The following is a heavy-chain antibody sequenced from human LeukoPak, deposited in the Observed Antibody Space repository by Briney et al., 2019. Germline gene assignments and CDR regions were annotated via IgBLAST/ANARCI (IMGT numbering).Heavy chain of an antibody. Sequence: GASVNVSCKASGGTFSSYAISWVRQAPGQGLEWMGGIIPIFGTANYAQKFQGRVTITTDESTSTAYMELSSLRSEDTAVYYCARESGGNSYYYYMDVWGKGTTVTVSS. CDR3: ARESGGNSYYYYMDV. CDR2: IIPIFGTA. D-gene: IGHD4-23*01. J-gene: IGHJ6*03. CDR1: GGTFSSYA. V-gene: IGHV1-69*05.